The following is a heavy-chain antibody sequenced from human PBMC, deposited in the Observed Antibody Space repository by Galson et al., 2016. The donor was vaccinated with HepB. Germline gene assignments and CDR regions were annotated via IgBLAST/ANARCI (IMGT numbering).Heavy chain of an antibody. CDR2: TYYRSQWYD. J-gene: IGHJ4*02. V-gene: IGHV6-1*01. CDR3: ARLKGEGGRGHYFDY. CDR1: GDSVSSNSVA. D-gene: IGHD3-16*01. Sequence: CAISGDSVSSNSVAWNWIRQSPSRGLEWLGRTYYRSQWYDDYSQSVKSRIIISPDTSKDQFSLQLKSVTPEDTAVYYCARLKGEGGRGHYFDYWGQGTLVTVSS.